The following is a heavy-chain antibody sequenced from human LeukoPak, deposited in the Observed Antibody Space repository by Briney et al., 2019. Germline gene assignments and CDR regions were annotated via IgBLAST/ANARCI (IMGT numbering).Heavy chain of an antibody. V-gene: IGHV3-53*01. J-gene: IGHJ6*03. D-gene: IGHD3-22*01. Sequence: GGSLRLSCAASGFTVSSNYMSWVRQAPGKGLEWVSVIYSGGSTYYADSVKGRFTISRDNSKNTLYLQMNSLRAEDTAVYYCARVGMNYYDSSGYYYVPYYYYMDVWGKGTTVTVSS. CDR3: ARVGMNYYDSSGYYYVPYYYYMDV. CDR2: IYSGGST. CDR1: GFTVSSNY.